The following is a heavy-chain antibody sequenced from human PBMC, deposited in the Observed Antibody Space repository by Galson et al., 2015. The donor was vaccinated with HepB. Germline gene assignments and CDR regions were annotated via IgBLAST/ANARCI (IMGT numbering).Heavy chain of an antibody. CDR3: ASDESDYGDYNFDY. V-gene: IGHV3-21*01. Sequence: SLRLSCAASGFTFSTYSMNWVRQAPGEGLEWVSSISSGSSYIYYADSVKGRLTISRDNAKSSLYLQMNSLRAEDTAVYYCASDESDYGDYNFDYWGQGTLVTVSS. CDR1: GFTFSTYS. J-gene: IGHJ4*02. CDR2: ISSGSSYI. D-gene: IGHD4-17*01.